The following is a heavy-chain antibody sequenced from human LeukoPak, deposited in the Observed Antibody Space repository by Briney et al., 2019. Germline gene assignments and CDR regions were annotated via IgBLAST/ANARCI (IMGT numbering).Heavy chain of an antibody. Sequence: GGSLRLSCAASGFTFSSYSMNWVRQAPGKGLEWVSSISSSSSYIYYADSVKGRFTISRDNAKDSLFLQMNSLRAEDTAVYYCARGSYYGEYDFWGQGTLVTVSS. V-gene: IGHV3-21*01. CDR1: GFTFSSYS. CDR2: ISSSSSYI. D-gene: IGHD3-10*01. J-gene: IGHJ4*02. CDR3: ARGSYYGEYDF.